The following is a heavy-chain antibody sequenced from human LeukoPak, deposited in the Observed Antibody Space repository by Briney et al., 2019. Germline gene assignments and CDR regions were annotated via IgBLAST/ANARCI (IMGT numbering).Heavy chain of an antibody. D-gene: IGHD3-10*01. CDR3: ARAYYYGSGSYYKMGTGWFDP. CDR2: IIPIFGTA. V-gene: IGHV1-69*01. CDR1: GGTFSSYA. Sequence: SVKVSCKASGGTFSSYAISWVRQAPGQGLEWMGGIIPIFGTANYAQKLQGRVTITADEYTSTGYMEMSRLRSEDTAVYYCARAYYYGSGSYYKMGTGWFDPWGQGTLVTVSS. J-gene: IGHJ5*02.